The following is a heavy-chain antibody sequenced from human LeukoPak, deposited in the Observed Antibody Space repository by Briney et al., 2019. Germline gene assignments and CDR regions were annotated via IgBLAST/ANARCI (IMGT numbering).Heavy chain of an antibody. CDR3: ARRKGGYSYYYYYMDV. Sequence: PGGSLRLSCAASGFTLSSYIMNWVRQAPGKGLEWVSSLGSSNNKIYYADSVKGRFTISRDSARNLLYLEMNSLSAEDTAVYYCARRKGGYSYYYYYMDVWGKGTTVTVSS. V-gene: IGHV3-21*06. CDR2: LGSSNNKI. D-gene: IGHD4-23*01. CDR1: GFTLSSYI. J-gene: IGHJ6*03.